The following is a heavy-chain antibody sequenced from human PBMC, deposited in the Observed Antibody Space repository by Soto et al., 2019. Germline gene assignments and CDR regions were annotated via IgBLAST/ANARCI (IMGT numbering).Heavy chain of an antibody. J-gene: IGHJ4*02. CDR2: IDPSDSYT. V-gene: IGHV5-10-1*01. Sequence: GESLKISCKDSAYNFTNYWISWVRQMPGKGLEWMGRIDPSDSYTNYSPSFQGHVTISADKSISTAYLQWSSLKASDTAMYYCASVAGRFQFDYWGQGTLVTVSS. CDR1: AYNFTNYW. D-gene: IGHD6-19*01. CDR3: ASVAGRFQFDY.